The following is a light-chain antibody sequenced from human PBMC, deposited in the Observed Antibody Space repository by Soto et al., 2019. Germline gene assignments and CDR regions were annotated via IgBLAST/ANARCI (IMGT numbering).Light chain of an antibody. CDR1: SSDIGIYKY. J-gene: IGLJ1*01. V-gene: IGLV2-14*01. CDR2: EVT. CDR3: SSYTNINTRACV. Sequence: QSVLTQPASVSGSPGQSIAVSCTGSSSDIGIYKYVSWYQQHPGKVPKLIIYEVTNRPSGVSNRFSGSKSGNTASLTISGLQAEDEAEYYCSSYTNINTRACVFGTGTKVTV.